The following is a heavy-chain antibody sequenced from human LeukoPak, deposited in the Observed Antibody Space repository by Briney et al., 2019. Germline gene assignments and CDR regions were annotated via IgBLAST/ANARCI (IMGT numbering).Heavy chain of an antibody. CDR1: RGSLTGYY. CDR2: IYYSGRT. CDR3: AMGGGYSSGWRLWS. J-gene: IGHJ4*02. D-gene: IGHD6-19*01. V-gene: IGHV4-34*01. Sequence: PSGTLSVTPAVYRGSLTGYYWTSMRPPPGKGGEWMGEIYYSGRTKYTWSLKSRVTITMHTSKNKFSRTLTSMTAADTAVYYCAMGGGYSSGWRLWSWGQGSPVTVSS.